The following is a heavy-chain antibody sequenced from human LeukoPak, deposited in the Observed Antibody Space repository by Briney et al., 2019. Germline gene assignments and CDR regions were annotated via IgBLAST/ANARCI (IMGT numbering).Heavy chain of an antibody. CDR1: GFTFDDYA. V-gene: IGHV3-9*01. Sequence: GGSLRLSCAASGFTFDDYAMHWVRQAPGKGLEWVSGISWNSGNIGYADSVKGRFTISRDNAKNSLYLQMNSLRAEDTAVYYCARTREESSIAADWFDPWGQGTLVTVSS. J-gene: IGHJ5*02. D-gene: IGHD6-6*01. CDR2: ISWNSGNI. CDR3: ARTREESSIAADWFDP.